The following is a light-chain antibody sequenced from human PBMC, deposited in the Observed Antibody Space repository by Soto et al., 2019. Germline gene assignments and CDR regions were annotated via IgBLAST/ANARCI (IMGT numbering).Light chain of an antibody. V-gene: IGKV1-5*01. CDR3: QQYNSYSS. Sequence: DLQMTQSPSTLSASVGDRVTITCRASQSISSWLAWYQQKPGKAPKLLIYDDSTLESGVPTRFSGSGSGTEFSLTISSLQPDDFATYFCQQYNSYSSFGPGTKVDIK. J-gene: IGKJ3*01. CDR2: DDS. CDR1: QSISSW.